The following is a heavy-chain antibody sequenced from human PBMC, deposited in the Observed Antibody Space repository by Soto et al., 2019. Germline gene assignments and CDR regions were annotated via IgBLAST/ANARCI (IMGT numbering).Heavy chain of an antibody. J-gene: IGHJ4*02. V-gene: IGHV3-33*01. D-gene: IGHD1-26*01. CDR1: GFTFSSYG. Sequence: QVQLVESGGGVVQPGRSLRLSCAASGFTFSSYGMHWVRQAPGKGLEWVAVIWYDGSNKYYADSVKGRFTISRDNSKNTLYLQMNSLRAADTAVYYCARVGGGSYPFDYWGQGTLVTVSS. CDR3: ARVGGGSYPFDY. CDR2: IWYDGSNK.